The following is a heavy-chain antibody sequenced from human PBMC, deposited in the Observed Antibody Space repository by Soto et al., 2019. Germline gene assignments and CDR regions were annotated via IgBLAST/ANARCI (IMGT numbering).Heavy chain of an antibody. J-gene: IGHJ4*02. CDR1: GDSVSSNSAA. D-gene: IGHD6-13*01. CDR2: TYYRSKWYN. CDR3: ARDQPRGGSSWYYFDY. V-gene: IGHV6-1*01. Sequence: SQTLSLTCAISGDSVSSNSAAWNWIRQSPSRGLEWLGRTYYRSKWYNDYAVSVKSRITINPDTSKNQFSLQLSSMTPEDTAVYYCARDQPRGGSSWYYFDYWGQGTLVTVS.